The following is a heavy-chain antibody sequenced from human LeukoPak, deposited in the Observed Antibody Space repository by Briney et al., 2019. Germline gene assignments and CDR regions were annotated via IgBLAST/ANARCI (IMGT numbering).Heavy chain of an antibody. J-gene: IGHJ4*02. CDR1: GDSISGYY. CDR3: ARGITVTTTSDHLDF. Sequence: PSETLSLTCTVSGDSISGYYWNWIRQPPGKGLEWIGHVFYTGTTKYHPSLKSRIAISVDTSSNQFSLKLRSVTTAVTAVYYCARGITVTTTSDHLDFWGQGILVTVPS. D-gene: IGHD4-17*01. CDR2: VFYTGTT. V-gene: IGHV4-59*01.